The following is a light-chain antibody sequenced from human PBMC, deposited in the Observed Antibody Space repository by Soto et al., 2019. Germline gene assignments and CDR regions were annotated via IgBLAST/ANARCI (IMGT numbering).Light chain of an antibody. J-gene: IGLJ1*01. CDR3: QSYDSSLSGQGV. CDR1: SSNIGAGYD. V-gene: IGLV1-40*01. CDR2: GNS. Sequence: QSVLTQPPPVSGAPGQRVTMSCTGSSSNIGAGYDVHWYQQLPGTAPKLLIFGNSNRPSGVPDRFSGSKSGTSASLAITGLQAEDEADYYCQSYDSSLSGQGVFGTGTKLTVL.